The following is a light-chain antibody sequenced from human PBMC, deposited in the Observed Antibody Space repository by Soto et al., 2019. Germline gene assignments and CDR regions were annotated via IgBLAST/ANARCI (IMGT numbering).Light chain of an antibody. Sequence: DIVLTQSPGTLSLSPGERATLSCRASQIISSTYLGWYQQKPGQAPRLLIYGASSRATGIPDRFSGSGSGTDFTLTISRLEPEDFAVYYCQHSGTSLYTFGQGTKLETK. CDR1: QIISSTY. CDR3: QHSGTSLYT. CDR2: GAS. V-gene: IGKV3-20*01. J-gene: IGKJ2*01.